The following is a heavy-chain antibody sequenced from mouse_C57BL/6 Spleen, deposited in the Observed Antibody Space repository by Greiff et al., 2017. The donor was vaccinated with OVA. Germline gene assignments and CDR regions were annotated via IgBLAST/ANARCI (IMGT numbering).Heavy chain of an antibody. CDR2: INPNNGGT. CDR3: ASPAYGDRDY. CDR1: GYTFTDYY. D-gene: IGHD2-13*01. J-gene: IGHJ2*01. Sequence: EVQLQQSGPELVKPGASVKISCKASGYTFTDYYMNWVKQSHGKSLEWIGDINPNNGGTSYNQKFKGKATLTVDKSSSTAYMELRSLTSEDSAVYYCASPAYGDRDYRGQGTTLTGSS. V-gene: IGHV1-26*01.